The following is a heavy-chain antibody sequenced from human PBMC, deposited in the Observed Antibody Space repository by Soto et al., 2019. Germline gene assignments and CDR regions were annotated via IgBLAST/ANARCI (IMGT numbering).Heavy chain of an antibody. D-gene: IGHD1-1*01. CDR2: MYYSGST. CDR3: GGKLTRENWFDP. CDR1: GVSISSYY. V-gene: IGHV4-59*01. J-gene: IGHJ5*02. Sequence: QVQLQESGPGLVKPSETLSLSCSVSGVSISSYYWAWIRQPPGKGLEWVASMYYSGSTKYNPSLKRRITMSADTSKNKFSLKVSSVSAADTAVYYCGGKLTRENWFDPWGQGTLVTVSS.